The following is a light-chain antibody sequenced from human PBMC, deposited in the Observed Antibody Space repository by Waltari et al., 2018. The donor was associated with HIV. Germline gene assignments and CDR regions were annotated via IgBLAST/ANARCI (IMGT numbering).Light chain of an antibody. V-gene: IGLV2-14*01. CDR2: DVS. CDR1: SSDVAGYNY. J-gene: IGLJ1*01. Sequence: QSALTQPASVSGSPGQSITIFCTGTSSDVAGYNYISWYQQHPGKAPKVLIYDVSKRHTGVSNRLSGSRSANSAPLTISGLQAEDEADYYCTSYGGGNSYVFGTGTTVTVV. CDR3: TSYGGGNSYV.